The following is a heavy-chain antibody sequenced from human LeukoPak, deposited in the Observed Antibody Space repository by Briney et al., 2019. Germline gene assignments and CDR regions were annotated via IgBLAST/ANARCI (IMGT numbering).Heavy chain of an antibody. CDR2: IKSKTDGGTT. CDR3: TTELGYSSGWYGYVLDY. V-gene: IGHV3-15*01. CDR1: GFTFSNAW. Sequence: GGSLRLSCAASGFTFSNAWMSWVRQAPGKGLEWVGHIKSKTDGGTTDYAAPVKGRFTISRDDSKNTLYLQMNSLKTEDTAVYYCTTELGYSSGWYGYVLDYWGQGTLVTVSS. J-gene: IGHJ4*02. D-gene: IGHD6-19*01.